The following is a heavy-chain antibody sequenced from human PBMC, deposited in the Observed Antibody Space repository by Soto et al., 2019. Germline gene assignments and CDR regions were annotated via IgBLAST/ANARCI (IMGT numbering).Heavy chain of an antibody. J-gene: IGHJ4*02. V-gene: IGHV1-18*01. Sequence: GASVKVSCKASGYTFTSYGISWVRQAPGQGLEWMGWISAYNGNTNYAQKLQGRVTMTTDTSTSTAYMELRSPRSDDTVVYYCARKLWFGELGPGGDRHYFDYWGQGTLVTVSS. CDR1: GYTFTSYG. D-gene: IGHD3-10*01. CDR3: ARKLWFGELGPGGDRHYFDY. CDR2: ISAYNGNT.